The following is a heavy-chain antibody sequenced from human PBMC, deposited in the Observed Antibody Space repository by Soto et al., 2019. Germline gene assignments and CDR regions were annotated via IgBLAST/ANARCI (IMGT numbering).Heavy chain of an antibody. V-gene: IGHV4-30-4*01. CDR2: ISNSGST. CDR1: GDSISNDDYY. J-gene: IGHJ5*02. Sequence: LSLTCSVSGDSISNDDYYWCWIRQPPGKGLEWIGYISNSGSTFHNPSLRGRLSMSIDTSKNQFSLRLTSVTAADTAVYYCAGYKVGGSGSYYNAWFDPWGQGTLVTVSS. CDR3: AGYKVGGSGSYYNAWFDP. D-gene: IGHD3-10*01.